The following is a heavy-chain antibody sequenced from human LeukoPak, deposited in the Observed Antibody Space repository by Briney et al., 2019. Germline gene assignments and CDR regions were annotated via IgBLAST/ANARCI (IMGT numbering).Heavy chain of an antibody. D-gene: IGHD4-17*01. J-gene: IGHJ4*02. CDR3: ARAPTDDYGDYSFDY. CDR1: GFTFNSFS. CDR2: ISGSGGST. Sequence: QSGGSLRLSCAASGFTFNSFSMNWVRQAPGKGLEWVSAISGSGGSTYYADSVKGRFTISRDNAKNSLYLQMNSLRAEDTAVYYCARAPTDDYGDYSFDYWGQGTLVTVSS. V-gene: IGHV3-48*04.